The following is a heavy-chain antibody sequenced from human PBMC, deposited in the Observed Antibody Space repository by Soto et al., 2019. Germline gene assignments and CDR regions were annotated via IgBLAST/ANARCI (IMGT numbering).Heavy chain of an antibody. V-gene: IGHV3-53*01. CDR1: GFIVSSNY. CDR3: ARDPRFYDILTKGVYYAMDV. D-gene: IGHD3-9*01. J-gene: IGHJ6*02. Sequence: PGGSLRLSCAASGFIVSSNYMSWVRQAPGKGLEWVSLIYSGGSTHYADSVKGRFTISRDNSKNTLYLQMNSLRAEDTAVYYCARDPRFYDILTKGVYYAMDVWGQGTTVTVSS. CDR2: IYSGGST.